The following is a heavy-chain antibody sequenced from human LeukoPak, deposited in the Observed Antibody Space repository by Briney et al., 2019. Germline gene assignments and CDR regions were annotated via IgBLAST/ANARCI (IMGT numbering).Heavy chain of an antibody. CDR1: GGSISSYY. CDR3: ARDYGSGSQPFDY. J-gene: IGHJ4*02. Sequence: SETLSLTCTVSGGSISSYYWSWIWQPPGKGLEWIGYIYYSGSTNYNPSLKSRVTISVDTSKNQFSLKLSSVTAADTAVYYCARDYGSGSQPFDYWGQGTLVTVSS. D-gene: IGHD3-10*01. CDR2: IYYSGST. V-gene: IGHV4-59*01.